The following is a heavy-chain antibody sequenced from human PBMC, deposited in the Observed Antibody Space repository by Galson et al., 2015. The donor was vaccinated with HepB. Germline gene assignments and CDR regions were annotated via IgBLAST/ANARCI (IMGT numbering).Heavy chain of an antibody. CDR3: ASEPGRGGDPTGY. CDR1: GGTFSSYA. Sequence: SVKVSCKASGGTFSSYAISWVRQAPGQGLEWMGGIIPIFGTANYAQKFQGRVTITADESTSTAYMELSSLRSEDTAVYYCASEPGRGGDPTGYWGQGTLVTVSS. D-gene: IGHD2-21*02. V-gene: IGHV1-69*13. CDR2: IIPIFGTA. J-gene: IGHJ4*02.